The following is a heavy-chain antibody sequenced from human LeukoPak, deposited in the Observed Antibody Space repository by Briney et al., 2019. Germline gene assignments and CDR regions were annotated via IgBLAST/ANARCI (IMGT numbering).Heavy chain of an antibody. D-gene: IGHD3-22*01. CDR3: AKDRPNYYESNGHYYRRDGDS. CDR2: TSSGGDNT. Sequence: GGSLRLSCAASGFTFSIYDMSWVRQAPGKGLEWVSGTSSGGDNTYYAGSVKGRVTISRDNSKNTLYMQMNSLRAEDTATYSCAKDRPNYYESNGHYYRRDGDSWGQGTLVTVSS. J-gene: IGHJ5*01. V-gene: IGHV3-23*01. CDR1: GFTFSIYD.